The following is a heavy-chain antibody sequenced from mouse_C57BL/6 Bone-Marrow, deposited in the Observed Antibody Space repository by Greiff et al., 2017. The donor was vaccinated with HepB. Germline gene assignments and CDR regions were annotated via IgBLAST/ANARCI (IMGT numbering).Heavy chain of an antibody. CDR1: GFTFSSYG. D-gene: IGHD2-2*01. J-gene: IGHJ4*01. CDR3: ARRGVTSPYAMDY. V-gene: IGHV5-6*01. CDR2: ISSGGSYT. Sequence: EVQGVESGGDLVKPGGSLKLSCAASGFTFSSYGMSWVRQTPDKRLEWVATISSGGSYTYYPDSVKGRFTISRDNAKNTLYLQMSSLKSEDTAMYYCARRGVTSPYAMDYWGQGTSVTVSS.